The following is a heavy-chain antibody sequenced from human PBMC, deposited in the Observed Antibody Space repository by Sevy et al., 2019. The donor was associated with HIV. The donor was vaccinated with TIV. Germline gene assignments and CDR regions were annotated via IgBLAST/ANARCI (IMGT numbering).Heavy chain of an antibody. V-gene: IGHV1-8*01. Sequence: ASVKVSCKASGYTFTSYDINWVRQATGQGLEWMGWMNPNSGNTGYAQKFQGRVTMTRNTSISTAYMELSSLRSEDTAGYYCASPYCSGGSCYLNNYYYYGMDVWGQGTTVTVSS. D-gene: IGHD2-15*01. CDR2: MNPNSGNT. CDR3: ASPYCSGGSCYLNNYYYYGMDV. CDR1: GYTFTSYD. J-gene: IGHJ6*02.